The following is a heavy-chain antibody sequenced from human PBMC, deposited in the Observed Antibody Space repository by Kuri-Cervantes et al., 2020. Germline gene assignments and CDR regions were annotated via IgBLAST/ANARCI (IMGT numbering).Heavy chain of an antibody. J-gene: IGHJ3*02. V-gene: IGHV3-9*01. CDR2: ISWNSGSI. CDR3: AKDIGQSADAFDI. CDR1: GFTFDDYA. D-gene: IGHD6-19*01. Sequence: LSLTCAASGFTFDDYAMHWVRQAPGKGLEWVSGISWNSGSIGYADSVKGRFTISRDNAKNSLYLQMNSLRAEDTALYYCAKDIGQSADAFDIWGQGTMVTVSS.